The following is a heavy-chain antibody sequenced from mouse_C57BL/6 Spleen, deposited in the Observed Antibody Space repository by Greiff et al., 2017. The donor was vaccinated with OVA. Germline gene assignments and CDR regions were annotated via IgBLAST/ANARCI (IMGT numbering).Heavy chain of an antibody. CDR2: ISSGSSTI. J-gene: IGHJ3*01. Sequence: EVQGVESGGGLVKPGGSLKLSCAASGFTFSDYGMHWVRQAPEKGLEWVAYISSGSSTIYYADTVKGRFTISRDNAKNTLFLQMTSLRSEDTAMYYCARSLITTVVEEFPFAYWGQGTLVTVSA. CDR1: GFTFSDYG. CDR3: ARSLITTVVEEFPFAY. D-gene: IGHD1-1*01. V-gene: IGHV5-17*01.